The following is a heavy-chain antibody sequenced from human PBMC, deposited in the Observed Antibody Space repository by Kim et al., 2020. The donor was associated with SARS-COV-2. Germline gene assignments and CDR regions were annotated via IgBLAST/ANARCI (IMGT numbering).Heavy chain of an antibody. V-gene: IGHV3-48*01. CDR3: AGRLDY. J-gene: IGHJ4*02. Sequence: GGSLRLSCVASGFTFSKYSMNWVRQAPGKGLEWVSFISSSSSTTDYADSVKGRFTISRDNAKNSLYLQMNRLRAEYTAVYYCAGRLDYWGQGALVTVSS. CDR2: ISSSSSTT. CDR1: GFTFSKYS.